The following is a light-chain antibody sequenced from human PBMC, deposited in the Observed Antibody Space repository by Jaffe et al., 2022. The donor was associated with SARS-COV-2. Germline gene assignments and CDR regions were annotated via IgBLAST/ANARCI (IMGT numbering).Light chain of an antibody. CDR3: QQFYATPLT. CDR1: QSVFYSSNNKNY. CDR2: WAS. V-gene: IGKV4-1*01. J-gene: IGKJ1*01. Sequence: DIVMTQSPDSLAVSLGERATINCKSSQSVFYSSNNKNYLAWYQQKPGQPPKKLIYWASTRDSGVPDRFSGSGSGTDFTLTISSLQAEDVAVYYCQQFYATPLTFGQGTKVQI.